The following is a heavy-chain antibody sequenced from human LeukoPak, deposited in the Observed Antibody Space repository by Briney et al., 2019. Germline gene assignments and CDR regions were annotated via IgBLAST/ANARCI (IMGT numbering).Heavy chain of an antibody. D-gene: IGHD6-25*01. V-gene: IGHV3-7*01. CDR1: GLTFGSQW. CDR3: ARDGGWRLLDY. Sequence: PGGSLRLSCVASGLTFGSQWMTWVRQAPGKGLEWLANIGGDGTRKFYEDSVKGRFTISRDNAESSLYLQMNNLRVEDTAVYYCARDGGWRLLDYWGRGTQVTVSS. CDR2: IGGDGTRK. J-gene: IGHJ4*02.